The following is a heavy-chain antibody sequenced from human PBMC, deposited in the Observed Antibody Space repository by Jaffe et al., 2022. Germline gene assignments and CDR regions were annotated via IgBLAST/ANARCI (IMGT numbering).Heavy chain of an antibody. Sequence: QVQLVQSGAEVKKPGASVKVSCKASGYTFTSYGISWVRQAPGQGLEWMGWISAYNGNTNYAQKLQGRVTMTTDTSTSTAYMELRSLRSDDTAVYYCARVEMYCSGGSCYYKKVDYWGQGTLVTVSS. D-gene: IGHD2-15*01. CDR1: GYTFTSYG. CDR3: ARVEMYCSGGSCYYKKVDY. J-gene: IGHJ4*02. V-gene: IGHV1-18*01. CDR2: ISAYNGNT.